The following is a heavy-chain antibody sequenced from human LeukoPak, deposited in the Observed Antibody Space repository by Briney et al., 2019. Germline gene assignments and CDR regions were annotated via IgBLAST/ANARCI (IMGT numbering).Heavy chain of an antibody. CDR3: TTDRDYYGSGSSANDY. J-gene: IGHJ4*02. CDR2: IKSKTDGGTT. Sequence: GGSLRLSCAASGFTFSNAWMSWVRQAPGKGLEWVGRIKSKTDGGTTDYAAPVKGRFTISRDDSKNTLYLQMNGLKTEDTAVYYCTTDRDYYGSGSSANDYWGQGTLVTVSS. D-gene: IGHD3-10*01. V-gene: IGHV3-15*01. CDR1: GFTFSNAW.